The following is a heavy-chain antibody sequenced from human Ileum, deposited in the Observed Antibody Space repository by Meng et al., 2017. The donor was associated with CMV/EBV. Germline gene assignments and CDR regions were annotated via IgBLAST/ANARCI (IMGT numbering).Heavy chain of an antibody. J-gene: IGHJ4*02. CDR2: IYYSGGT. D-gene: IGHD2-21*02. CDR1: GDSIRRSLYY. Sequence: QPQVQESGPGRVKPSGTLAPPCTVSGDSIRRSLYYWGWIRQPPGKGLEWIGSIYYSGGTYYNPSLKSRVTISVDTSKNQFSLKLNSVTAADTAVYYCASGDSLRAVDFWGQGTLVTVSS. CDR3: ASGDSLRAVDF. V-gene: IGHV4-39*07.